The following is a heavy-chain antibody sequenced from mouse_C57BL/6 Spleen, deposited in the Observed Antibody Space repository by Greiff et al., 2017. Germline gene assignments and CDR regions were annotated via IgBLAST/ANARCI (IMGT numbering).Heavy chain of an antibody. V-gene: IGHV5-9*01. CDR2: ISGGGGNT. J-gene: IGHJ2*01. D-gene: IGHD1-1*01. Sequence: EVKVEESGGGLVKPGGSLKLSCAASGFTFSSYTMSWVRQTPEKRLEWVATISGGGGNTYYPDSVKGRFTISRDNAKNTLYLQMSSLRSEDTALYYCARHQFITTVVAPLDYWGQGTTLTVSS. CDR1: GFTFSSYT. CDR3: ARHQFITTVVAPLDY.